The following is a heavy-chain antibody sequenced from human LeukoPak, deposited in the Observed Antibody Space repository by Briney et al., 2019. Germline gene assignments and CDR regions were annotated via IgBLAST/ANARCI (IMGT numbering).Heavy chain of an antibody. D-gene: IGHD3-10*02. Sequence: GGSLRLSCAASGFTFSTYAMTWVRQAPGKGLEWVSYISSSGSTIYYADSVKGRFTISRDNAKNSLFLQMNSLRAEDTAVYYCAELGITMIGGVWGKGTTVTISS. J-gene: IGHJ6*04. CDR1: GFTFSTYA. CDR2: ISSSGSTI. V-gene: IGHV3-48*03. CDR3: AELGITMIGGV.